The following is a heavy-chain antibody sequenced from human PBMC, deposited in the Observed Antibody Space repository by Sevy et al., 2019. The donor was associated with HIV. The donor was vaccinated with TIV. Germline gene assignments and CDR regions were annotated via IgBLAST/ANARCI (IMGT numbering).Heavy chain of an antibody. Sequence: RGSLRLSCAVSGFTFSNYAMSWVRQAPGKGLEWVSAISGRDTGTFYAESVKGRFTISRDNSKNTLYLQMNSLRAEDTAVYYCAKDTIVVVGEALDIWGRGTMVTVSS. CDR2: ISGRDTGT. CDR1: GFTFSNYA. CDR3: AKDTIVVVGEALDI. V-gene: IGHV3-23*01. J-gene: IGHJ3*02. D-gene: IGHD3-22*01.